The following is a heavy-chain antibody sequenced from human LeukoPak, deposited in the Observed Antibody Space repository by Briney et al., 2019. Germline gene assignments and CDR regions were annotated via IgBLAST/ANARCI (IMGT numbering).Heavy chain of an antibody. V-gene: IGHV3-30*04. D-gene: IGHD3-10*02. Sequence: GGSLRLSCAASGVSFSSYAIHWVRQAPGKGLEWVAIISYDGSKKYYADSVKGRFTISRDNAKNSLYLQMNSLRAEDTAVYYCAELGITMIGGVWGKGTTVTISS. CDR3: AELGITMIGGV. CDR1: GVSFSSYA. J-gene: IGHJ6*04. CDR2: ISYDGSKK.